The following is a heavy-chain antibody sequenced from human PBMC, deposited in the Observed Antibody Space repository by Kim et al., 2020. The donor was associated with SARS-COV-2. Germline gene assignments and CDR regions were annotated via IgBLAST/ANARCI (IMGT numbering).Heavy chain of an antibody. Sequence: GGSLRLSCAASGFTFSSYEMNWVRQAPGKGLEWVSYISSSGSTIYYADSVKGRFTISRDNAKNSLYLQMNSLRAEDTAVYYCARDQEWFNYYGMDVWGQGTTVTVSS. CDR2: ISSSGSTI. CDR1: GFTFSSYE. CDR3: ARDQEWFNYYGMDV. D-gene: IGHD3-3*01. J-gene: IGHJ6*02. V-gene: IGHV3-48*03.